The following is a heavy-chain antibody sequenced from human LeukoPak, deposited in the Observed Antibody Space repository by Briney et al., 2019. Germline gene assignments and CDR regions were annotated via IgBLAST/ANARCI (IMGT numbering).Heavy chain of an antibody. Sequence: GAPVKVSFKVSGYTLTELSMHWVRQAPGKGLEWMGGFDPEDGETIYAQKFQGRVTMTEDTSTDTAYMELSSLRSEDTAVYYCATLSDYDILTGYHSWGQGTLVTVSS. J-gene: IGHJ4*02. CDR2: FDPEDGET. D-gene: IGHD3-9*01. V-gene: IGHV1-24*01. CDR1: GYTLTELS. CDR3: ATLSDYDILTGYHS.